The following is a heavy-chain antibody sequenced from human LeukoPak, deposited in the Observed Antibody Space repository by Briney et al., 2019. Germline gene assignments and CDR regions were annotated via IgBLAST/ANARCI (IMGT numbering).Heavy chain of an antibody. CDR3: ARAQPRYADY. Sequence: SETLSLTCTVSVGSISSYYWGWIRQPPGKGLEWIGSIYYSGSTYYNPSLKSRVTISVDTSKNQFSLKLSCVTAADTAVYYCARAQPRYADYWGQGTLVTVSS. CDR2: IYYSGST. CDR1: VGSISSYY. J-gene: IGHJ4*02. V-gene: IGHV4-39*07. D-gene: IGHD3-9*01.